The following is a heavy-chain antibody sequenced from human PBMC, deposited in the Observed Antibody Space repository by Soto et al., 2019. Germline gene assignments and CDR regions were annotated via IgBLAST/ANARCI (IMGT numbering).Heavy chain of an antibody. J-gene: IGHJ3*02. CDR3: ARAGFCSTTSCSDAFDI. Sequence: QVQLVQSGAAVKKPGASVQVSCRASGYTFTNYAMHWVRQAPGQRPEWMGWINAGNGNTKFSQRFPGRVTITRDTSANIDYMELSSLTSEDTAVYYCARAGFCSTTSCSDAFDIWGQGTMVTVSS. CDR1: GYTFTNYA. D-gene: IGHD2-2*01. CDR2: INAGNGNT. V-gene: IGHV1-3*01.